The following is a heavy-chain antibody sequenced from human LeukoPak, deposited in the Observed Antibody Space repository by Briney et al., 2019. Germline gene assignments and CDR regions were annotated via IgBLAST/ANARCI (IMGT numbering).Heavy chain of an antibody. CDR3: ARRRTGTGHDGMDV. D-gene: IGHD2-8*02. CDR1: GGSISSYY. V-gene: IGHV4-59*08. CDR2: IYCSGST. J-gene: IGHJ6*02. Sequence: SETLSLTCTVSGGSISSYYWSWIRQPPGKGLEWIGYIYCSGSTNYNPSLKSRVTISVDTSKNQFSLKLSSVTAADTAVYYCARRRTGTGHDGMDVWGQGTTVTVSS.